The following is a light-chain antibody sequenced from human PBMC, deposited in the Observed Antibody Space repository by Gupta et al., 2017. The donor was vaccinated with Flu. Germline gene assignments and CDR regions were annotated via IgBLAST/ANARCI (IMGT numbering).Light chain of an antibody. CDR2: DVA. V-gene: IGLV2-11*03. Sequence: SVTISCTGTSSDVGGFNFVSWYQQHPGKAPILMIYDVAKRPSGVPDRFSASKSGNTASLTISGLQTQDEAHYYCCSYAGSYTWVFGGGTELTGL. CDR3: CSYAGSYTWV. CDR1: SSDVGGFNF. J-gene: IGLJ3*02.